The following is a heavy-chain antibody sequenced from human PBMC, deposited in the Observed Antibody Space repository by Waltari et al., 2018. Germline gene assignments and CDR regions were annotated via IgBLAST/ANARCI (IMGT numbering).Heavy chain of an antibody. Sequence: EVQLLESGGGLVQPGGSLRLSCAASGFTFSSYAMSWVRQAPGKGLEWVSAISGSGGSTYYADSVKGRFTISRDNSKNTLYLQMNSLRAEDTAVYYCAKGMSSGWDYYYYGMDVWGQGTTVTVSS. CDR1: GFTFSSYA. V-gene: IGHV3-23*01. CDR3: AKGMSSGWDYYYYGMDV. CDR2: ISGSGGST. D-gene: IGHD6-19*01. J-gene: IGHJ6*02.